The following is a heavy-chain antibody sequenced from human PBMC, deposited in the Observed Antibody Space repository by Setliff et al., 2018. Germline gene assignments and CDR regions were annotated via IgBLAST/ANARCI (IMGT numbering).Heavy chain of an antibody. Sequence: GESLKISCAASGFTFSNAWMNWVRQAPGKGLEWVATIKDDGTAKYHVGSVQGRFTISRDNAKNSLYLQMNSLRVEDTAVYYCATDQGYWTYNIWGQGTMVTVSS. CDR1: GFTFSNAW. CDR3: ATDQGYWTYNI. CDR2: IKDDGTAK. D-gene: IGHD2-15*01. V-gene: IGHV3-7*03. J-gene: IGHJ3*02.